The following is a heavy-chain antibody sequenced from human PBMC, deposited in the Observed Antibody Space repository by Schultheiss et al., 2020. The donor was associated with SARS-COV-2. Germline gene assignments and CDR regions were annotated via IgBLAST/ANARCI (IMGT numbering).Heavy chain of an antibody. CDR2: ISYDGSNK. Sequence: GGSLRLSCAASGFTFSSYSMNWVRQAPGKGLEWVAVISYDGSNKYYADSVKGRFTISRDNAKNSLYLQMNSLRDEDTAVYFCARRISWSGHFVFDYWGPGILVTVSS. D-gene: IGHD3-3*01. CDR1: GFTFSSYS. J-gene: IGHJ4*02. CDR3: ARRISWSGHFVFDY. V-gene: IGHV3-30*03.